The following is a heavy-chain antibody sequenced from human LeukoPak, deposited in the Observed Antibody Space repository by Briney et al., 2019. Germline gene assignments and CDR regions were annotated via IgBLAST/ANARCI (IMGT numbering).Heavy chain of an antibody. J-gene: IGHJ4*02. Sequence: SETLSLTCTVSGASMRSETHYWSWLRQLPGKGPEWIAYIYYTAGAYYNPSLQSRVTISLDASENQFSLKLSSVTAADTAVYYCARAIAAAGPTFDYWGQGTLVTVSS. V-gene: IGHV4-31*03. D-gene: IGHD6-13*01. CDR2: IYYTAGA. CDR3: ARAIAAAGPTFDY. CDR1: GASMRSETHY.